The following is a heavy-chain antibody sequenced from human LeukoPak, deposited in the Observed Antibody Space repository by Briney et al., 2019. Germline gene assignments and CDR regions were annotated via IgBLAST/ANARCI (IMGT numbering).Heavy chain of an antibody. CDR2: IIPIFGTA. CDR1: GGTFSSYA. D-gene: IGHD6-13*01. CDR3: ASEVAAAGLDY. V-gene: IGHV1-69*05. J-gene: IGHJ4*02. Sequence: ASVKVSCKASGGTFSSYAISWVRQAPGQGLEWMGGIIPIFGTANYAQKFQGRVTITTDESTSTAYMELSSLRSEDTAVYYCASEVAAAGLDYWGQGTLSPSPQ.